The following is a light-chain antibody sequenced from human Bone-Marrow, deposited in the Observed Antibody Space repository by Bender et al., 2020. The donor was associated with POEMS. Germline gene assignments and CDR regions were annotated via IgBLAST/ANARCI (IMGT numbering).Light chain of an antibody. Sequence: QSALTQPPSASGSPGQSVTISCTGTSSDVGGYNYVSWYQHHPGKAPRLVIYDVNKRPSGVPDRFSGSKSGNTASLTVSGLQAEDEADYYCCSYAHGSSAFVIFGGGTKLTVL. V-gene: IGLV2-8*01. CDR3: CSYAHGSSAFVI. CDR1: SSDVGGYNY. J-gene: IGLJ2*01. CDR2: DVN.